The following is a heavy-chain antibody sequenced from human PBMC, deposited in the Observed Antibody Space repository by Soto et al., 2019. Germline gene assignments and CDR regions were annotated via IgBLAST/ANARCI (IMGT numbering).Heavy chain of an antibody. D-gene: IGHD1-7*01. CDR3: ARGLYTWNYGYYSGMDV. V-gene: IGHV1-8*01. Sequence: ASVKVSCKASGYTFTSYDINWVRQATGPGLEWMGWMNPNSGNTGYAQKFQGRVTMTRNTSISTAYMELSSLRSEDTAVYYCARGLYTWNYGYYSGMDVWGQGTTVTVSS. J-gene: IGHJ6*02. CDR2: MNPNSGNT. CDR1: GYTFTSYD.